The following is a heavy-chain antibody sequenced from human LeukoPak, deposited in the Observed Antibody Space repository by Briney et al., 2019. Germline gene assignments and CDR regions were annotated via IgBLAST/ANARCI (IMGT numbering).Heavy chain of an antibody. CDR3: ARRRRPTRAIDY. CDR2: MNPNSGNT. Sequence: ASVKVSCKASGYTFTSYDINWVRQATGQGLEWMGWMNPNSGNTGYAQKFQGRVTITRNTSISTAYMELSSLRSEDTAVYYCARRRRPTRAIDYWGQGTLVTVSS. D-gene: IGHD4-11*01. CDR1: GYTFTSYD. V-gene: IGHV1-8*03. J-gene: IGHJ4*02.